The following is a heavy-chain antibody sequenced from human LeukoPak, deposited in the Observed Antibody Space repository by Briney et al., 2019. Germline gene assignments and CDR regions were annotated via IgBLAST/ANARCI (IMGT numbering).Heavy chain of an antibody. CDR2: IIPIFGTP. CDR3: ARVVAYYDSSGRPGGFDP. Sequence: SVKVSCKTSGGTFSSYTISWVRQAPGQGLEWMGGIIPIFGTPHYAQKFQDRVTITADASTSTAYMELRSLRSDDTAVYYCARVVAYYDSSGRPGGFDPWGQGTLVTVSS. V-gene: IGHV1-69*13. D-gene: IGHD3-22*01. CDR1: GGTFSSYT. J-gene: IGHJ5*02.